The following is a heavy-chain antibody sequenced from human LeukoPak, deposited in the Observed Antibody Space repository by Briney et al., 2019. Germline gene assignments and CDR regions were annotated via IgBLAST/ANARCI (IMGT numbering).Heavy chain of an antibody. CDR1: GFTFSSYA. CDR3: AKGYGSTSGHWFDP. D-gene: IGHD2-2*01. CDR2: ISVSGGTT. V-gene: IGHV3-23*01. Sequence: GGSLRLSCAASGFTFSSYAMSWVRQAPGKGLEWVSAISVSGGTTYYADSVKGRFTISRDNSKNTLYLQMNSLRAEDTAVYFCAKGYGSTSGHWFDPWGQGTLVTVSS. J-gene: IGHJ5*02.